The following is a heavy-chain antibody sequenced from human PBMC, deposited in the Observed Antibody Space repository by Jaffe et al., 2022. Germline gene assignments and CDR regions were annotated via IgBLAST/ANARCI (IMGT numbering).Heavy chain of an antibody. CDR2: ISAYNGNT. V-gene: IGHV1-18*01. Sequence: QVQLVQSGAEVKKPGASVKVSCKASGYTFTSYGISWVRQAPGQGLEWMGWISAYNGNTNYAQKLQGRVTMTTDTSTSTAYMELRSLRSDDTAVYYCARDTYYDFWSGYSPSGYYYYYMDVWGKGTTVTVSS. CDR1: GYTFTSYG. D-gene: IGHD3-3*01. CDR3: ARDTYYDFWSGYSPSGYYYYYMDV. J-gene: IGHJ6*03.